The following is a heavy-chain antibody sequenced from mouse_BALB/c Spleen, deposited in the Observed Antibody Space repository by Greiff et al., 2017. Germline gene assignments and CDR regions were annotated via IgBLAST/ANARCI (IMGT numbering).Heavy chain of an antibody. V-gene: IGHV14-4*02. D-gene: IGHD4-1*01. CDR3: NAANWDYAMDY. CDR1: GFNIKDYY. J-gene: IGHJ4*01. CDR2: IDPENGDT. Sequence: VQLQQSGAELVRSGASVKLSCTASGFNIKDYYMHWVKQRPEQGLEWIGWIDPENGDTEYAPKFQGKATMTADTSSNTAYLQLSSLTSEDTAVYYCNAANWDYAMDYWGQGTSVTVSS.